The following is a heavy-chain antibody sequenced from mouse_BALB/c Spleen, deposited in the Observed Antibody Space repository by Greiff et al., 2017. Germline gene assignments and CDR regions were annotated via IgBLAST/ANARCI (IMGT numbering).Heavy chain of an antibody. Sequence: VQLQQSGAELARPGASVKLSCKASGYTFTSYWMQWVKQRPGQGLEWIGAIYPGDGDTRYTQKFKGKATLTADKSSSTAYMQLSSLASEDSAVYYCAREGYRYDVGAMDYWGQGTSVTVSS. CDR3: AREGYRYDVGAMDY. J-gene: IGHJ4*01. CDR2: IYPGDGDT. V-gene: IGHV1-87*01. D-gene: IGHD2-14*01. CDR1: GYTFTSYW.